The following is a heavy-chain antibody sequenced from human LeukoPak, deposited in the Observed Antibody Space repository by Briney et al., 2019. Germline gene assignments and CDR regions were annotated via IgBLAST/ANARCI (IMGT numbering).Heavy chain of an antibody. CDR3: ARAMFDSGSSTANSGYYYYGMDV. CDR2: IIPIFGTA. J-gene: IGHJ6*02. CDR1: GGTFSNYA. V-gene: IGHV1-69*13. Sequence: GASVKVSCKASGGTFSNYAISWVRQPPGQGLEWMGGIIPIFGTANYAQKFQGRVTITADESTSTVYMELSSLRSDDTAVYYCARAMFDSGSSTANSGYYYYGMDVWGQGTTVTVSS. D-gene: IGHD3-10*01.